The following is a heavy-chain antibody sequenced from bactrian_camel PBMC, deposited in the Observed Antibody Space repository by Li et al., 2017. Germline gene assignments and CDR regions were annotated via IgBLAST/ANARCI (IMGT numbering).Heavy chain of an antibody. CDR2: ILSDGTT. J-gene: IGHJ4*01. D-gene: IGHD6*01. CDR3: AVDYEGIWYAGCGV. V-gene: IGHV3S55*01. CDR1: GFTHSVCT. Sequence: VQLVESGGGSVQAGGSLSLSCAGSGFTHSVCTMGWHRQTPGKERVVVSTILSDGTTYYADSVKGRFTISRDNAKHTLYLQMNSLKPEDTAVCYCAVDYEGIWYAGCGVWGQGTQVTVS.